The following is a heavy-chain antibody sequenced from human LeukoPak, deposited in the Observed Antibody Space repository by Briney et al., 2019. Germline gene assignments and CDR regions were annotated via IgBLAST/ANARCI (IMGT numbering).Heavy chain of an antibody. V-gene: IGHV4-4*02. J-gene: IGHJ4*02. CDR3: TRNGDYCLDY. D-gene: IGHD2-21*01. CDR1: GGSISRGHW. Sequence: SETLSLTCAVSGGSISRGHWWSWVRQPPGKGLEWIGEIDQSGSTNHNPSLKSRVTISVDNSKNQFSSKLTSVTAADTAMYYCTRNGDYCLDYWGQGTLVTVSS. CDR2: IDQSGST.